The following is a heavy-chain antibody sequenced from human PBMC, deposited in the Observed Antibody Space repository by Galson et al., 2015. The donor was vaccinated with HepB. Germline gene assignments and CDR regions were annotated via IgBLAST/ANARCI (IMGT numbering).Heavy chain of an antibody. CDR1: GGTFSRYA. Sequence: QSGAEVKKPGASVKVSCKASGGTFSRYAISWLRQAPGQGLEWMGGITPMFGTPNYAQKFQGRVTITADDSTSTAYMELNNLRSEDTAVYYCAREGIAAVTNPVEYWGQGTLVTVSS. CDR2: ITPMFGTP. V-gene: IGHV1-69*13. J-gene: IGHJ4*02. D-gene: IGHD6-13*01. CDR3: AREGIAAVTNPVEY.